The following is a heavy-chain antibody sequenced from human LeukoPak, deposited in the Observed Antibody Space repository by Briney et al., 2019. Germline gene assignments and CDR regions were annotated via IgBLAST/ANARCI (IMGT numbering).Heavy chain of an antibody. V-gene: IGHV3-23*01. CDR2: ISGSGGST. CDR1: GFTFSSYA. Sequence: GGSLRLSCAASGFTFSSYAMSWVRQASGKGLEWVSAISGSGGSTYYADSVKGRFTISRDNSKNTLYLQMNSLRAEDTAVYYCAKALSELWFGESPYYFDYWGQGTLVTVSS. J-gene: IGHJ4*02. CDR3: AKALSELWFGESPYYFDY. D-gene: IGHD3-10*01.